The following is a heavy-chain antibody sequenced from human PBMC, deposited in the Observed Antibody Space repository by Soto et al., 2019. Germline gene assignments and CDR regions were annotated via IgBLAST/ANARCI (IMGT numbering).Heavy chain of an antibody. Sequence: ASVKVSCKASGYTFTSYYMHWVRQAPGQGLEWMGIINPSGGSTSYAQKFQGRVTMTRDTSTSAVYMELSSLRSEDTAVYYCARGDYYDSSGYYYVSAFDIWGQGTMVTVAS. CDR1: GYTFTSYY. V-gene: IGHV1-46*01. D-gene: IGHD3-22*01. J-gene: IGHJ3*02. CDR3: ARGDYYDSSGYYYVSAFDI. CDR2: INPSGGST.